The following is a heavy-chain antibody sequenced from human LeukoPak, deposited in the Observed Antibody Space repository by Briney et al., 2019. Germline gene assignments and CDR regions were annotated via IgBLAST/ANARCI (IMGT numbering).Heavy chain of an antibody. D-gene: IGHD6-19*01. V-gene: IGHV3-23*01. CDR1: GFRFSDFT. CDR2: ISGSGGST. CDR3: AKGVGSGRNWFDP. J-gene: IGHJ5*02. Sequence: PGGSLRLSCAASGFRFSDFTMTWVRQAPGKGLEWVSAISGSGGSTYYADSVKGRFTISRDNSKNTLYLQMNSLRAEDTAVYYCAKGVGSGRNWFDPWGQGTLVTVSS.